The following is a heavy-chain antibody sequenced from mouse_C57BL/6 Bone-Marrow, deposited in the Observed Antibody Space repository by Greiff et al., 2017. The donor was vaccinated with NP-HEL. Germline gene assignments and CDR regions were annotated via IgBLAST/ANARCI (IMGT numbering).Heavy chain of an antibody. J-gene: IGHJ1*03. D-gene: IGHD1-1*01. CDR3: ARHNGTPYWYFDV. Sequence: EVQVVESGGGLVQPGGSLKLSCAASGFTFSDYGMAWVRQAPRKGPEWVAFISNLAYSIYYADTVTGRFTISRENAKNTLYLEMSSLRSEDTAMYYCARHNGTPYWYFDVWGTGTTVTVSS. V-gene: IGHV5-15*01. CDR2: ISNLAYSI. CDR1: GFTFSDYG.